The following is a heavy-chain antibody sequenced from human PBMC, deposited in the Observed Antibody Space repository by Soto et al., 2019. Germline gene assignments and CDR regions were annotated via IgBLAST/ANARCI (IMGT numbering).Heavy chain of an antibody. J-gene: IGHJ5*02. CDR1: GYTFTSYG. Sequence: ASVKVSCKASGYTFTSYGISWLRQSPGQGLEWMGWISAYNGNTNYAQKLQGRVTMTTDTSTSTAYMELRSLRSDDTAVYYCARVLQLWWFDPWGQGTLVTVSS. CDR2: ISAYNGNT. V-gene: IGHV1-18*01. D-gene: IGHD6-6*01. CDR3: ARVLQLWWFDP.